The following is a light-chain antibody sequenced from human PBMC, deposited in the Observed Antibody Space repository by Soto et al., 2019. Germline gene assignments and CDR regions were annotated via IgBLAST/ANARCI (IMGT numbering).Light chain of an antibody. CDR3: TSWTTSTTMI. V-gene: IGLV2-14*03. CDR1: SSDIGAYNY. Sequence: QSVLTQPASVSGSPGQSITISCTGTSSDIGAYNYVSWYQQHPGKAPKLMIYDVNIRPSGVSNRVSGSKSGNTASLTISGLQAEDEADYYCTSWTTSTTMIFGGGTQLTVL. J-gene: IGLJ2*01. CDR2: DVN.